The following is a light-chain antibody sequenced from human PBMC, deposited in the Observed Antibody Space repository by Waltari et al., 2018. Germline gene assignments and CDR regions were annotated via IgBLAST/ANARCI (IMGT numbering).Light chain of an antibody. CDR3: QSTVSSGTYTGL. Sequence: YELTQTPSMSVSPGQTASITCSGDILAKQYGHWYQQKSGQAPVLIIYKDSERPSGIPGRFSGSSSGTTVTLTISGVQSEDEADYYCQSTVSSGTYTGLFGGGTKLNVL. V-gene: IGLV3-25*03. CDR2: KDS. CDR1: ILAKQY. J-gene: IGLJ2*01.